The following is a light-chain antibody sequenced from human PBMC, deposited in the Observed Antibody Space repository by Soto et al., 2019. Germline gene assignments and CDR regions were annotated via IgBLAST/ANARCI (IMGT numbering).Light chain of an antibody. CDR1: QDISNY. J-gene: IGKJ3*01. Sequence: DIQMTQSPSSLSASVGDRVTITCQASQDISNYLNWYQQKPGKAPKLLIYDASNLETGVPSRFSGSGSGTDFTFPISSLQPADIATYYCQQYDNLGIFTFGPGTKVDIK. V-gene: IGKV1-33*01. CDR3: QQYDNLGIFT. CDR2: DAS.